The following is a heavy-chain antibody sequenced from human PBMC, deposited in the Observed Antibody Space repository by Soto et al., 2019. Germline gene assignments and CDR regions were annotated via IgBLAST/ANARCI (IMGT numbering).Heavy chain of an antibody. CDR1: GFSLYTRGVG. CDR3: AHSTTDTSFDV. J-gene: IGHJ6*04. Sequence: QITLEESRPTLVKPTQTLTMTCSFSGFSLYTRGVGVGWIRQPPGKALEWLALLYWDDTRRYNPSLKNSLTFAKDTSENQVVLTMTNMAPVDTGTYFCAHSTTDTSFDVWGKGTAVTVSS. D-gene: IGHD1-1*01. V-gene: IGHV2-5*02. CDR2: LYWDDTR.